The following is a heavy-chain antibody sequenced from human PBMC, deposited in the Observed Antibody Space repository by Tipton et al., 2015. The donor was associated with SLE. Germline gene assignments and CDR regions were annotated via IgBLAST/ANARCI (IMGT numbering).Heavy chain of an antibody. V-gene: IGHV3-23*01. J-gene: IGHJ4*02. Sequence: SLRLSCAASGFTFSSYAMSWVRQAPGKGLEWVSAIRGSGGSTYYADSVKGRFTISRDNSKNTLYLQMNSLRAEDTAVYYCAKDLTAVEGGGDIVGTTLGYWGQGTLVTVSS. CDR2: IRGSGGST. D-gene: IGHD2-21*01. CDR1: GFTFSSYA. CDR3: AKDLTAVEGGGDIVGTTLGY.